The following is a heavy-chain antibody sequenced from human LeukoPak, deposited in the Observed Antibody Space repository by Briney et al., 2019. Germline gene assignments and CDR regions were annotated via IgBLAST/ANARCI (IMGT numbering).Heavy chain of an antibody. CDR2: ISGSGGST. V-gene: IGHV3-23*01. J-gene: IGHJ4*02. Sequence: GALRLSCAASGFTFSSYAMSWVRQAPGKGLEWVSAISGSGGSTYYADSVKGRFTISRDNAKNSLYLQMNSLRAEDRAVYYCASHYYDSSGYFTFDYWGQGTLVTVSS. CDR3: ASHYYDSSGYFTFDY. D-gene: IGHD3-22*01. CDR1: GFTFSSYA.